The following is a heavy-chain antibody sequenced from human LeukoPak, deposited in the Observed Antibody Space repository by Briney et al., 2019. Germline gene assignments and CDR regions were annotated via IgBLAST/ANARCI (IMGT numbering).Heavy chain of an antibody. CDR1: SESFSGYY. V-gene: IGHV4-34*01. CDR2: ITHTGST. D-gene: IGHD6-19*01. J-gene: IGHJ4*02. CDR3: ARGEYSSGWYSY. Sequence: SETLSLTCAVYSESFSGYYWSWIRQPPGKGLEWIGEITHTGSTNYNPSLKSRVTIPVDTSKNQFSLKLSSVTAADTAVYYCARGEYSSGWYSYWGQGTLVTVSS.